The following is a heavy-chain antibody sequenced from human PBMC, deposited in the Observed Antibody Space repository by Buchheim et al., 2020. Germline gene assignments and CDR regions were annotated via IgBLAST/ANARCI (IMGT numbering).Heavy chain of an antibody. Sequence: QVKLQESGPGLVQPSGTLSLICAVSGDSISRSKSWNWVRQPPGRGLEWIGEIYFGGRTNYNPSLKSRIMISVDESTNHFSLNLTSVTAADTAVYYCARADSKWEGLGSWGQGTL. CDR2: IYFGGRT. V-gene: IGHV4-4*02. D-gene: IGHD1-26*01. CDR3: ARADSKWEGLGS. J-gene: IGHJ5*02. CDR1: GDSISRSKS.